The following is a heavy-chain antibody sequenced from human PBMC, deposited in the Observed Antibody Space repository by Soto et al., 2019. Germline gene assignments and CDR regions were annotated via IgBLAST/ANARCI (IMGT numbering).Heavy chain of an antibody. V-gene: IGHV3-7*04. J-gene: IGHJ4*02. CDR1: GFTFSGHW. D-gene: IGHD6-13*01. CDR3: ARGGSNRFGL. Sequence: EEQLVESGGGLVQPGGSLRVSCAASGFTFSGHWMTWVRQAPGKGLEWVASIKEDGSEKKYVDSAKGRFTISRDNAKKSLYLQMNSQRGDDTAVYYCARGGSNRFGLWGQGTLVTVSS. CDR2: IKEDGSEK.